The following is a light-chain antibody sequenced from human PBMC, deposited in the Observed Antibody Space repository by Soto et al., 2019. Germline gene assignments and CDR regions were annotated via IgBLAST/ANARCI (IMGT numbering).Light chain of an antibody. V-gene: IGKV3-11*01. CDR2: DAS. CDR3: QHRSNGPPQWT. Sequence: VLTQSPATLSLSPGERATLSCRASQSLSNYLAWYQQKPGQAPRLLIYDASNSDTGIPARFSGSGSGTDFTFTISSLEPEDFAVYYCQHRSNGPPQWTFGQGTEVEI. CDR1: QSLSNY. J-gene: IGKJ1*01.